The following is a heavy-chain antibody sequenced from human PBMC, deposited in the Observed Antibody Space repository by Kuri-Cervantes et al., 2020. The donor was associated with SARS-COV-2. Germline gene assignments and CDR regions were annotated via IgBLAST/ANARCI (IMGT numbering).Heavy chain of an antibody. CDR2: IYTEGSTA. D-gene: IGHD3-3*01. Sequence: GGSLKICCAASGFSFSSYWMHWVRQAPGKGLVWVSRIYTEGSTASYADSVKGRFTISRDNAKNTLFLQMNSLRAEDTAVYYCARDVDPYYDYWSGSAGYWGQGTLVT. J-gene: IGHJ4*02. V-gene: IGHV3-74*01. CDR3: ARDVDPYYDYWSGSAGY. CDR1: GFSFSSYW.